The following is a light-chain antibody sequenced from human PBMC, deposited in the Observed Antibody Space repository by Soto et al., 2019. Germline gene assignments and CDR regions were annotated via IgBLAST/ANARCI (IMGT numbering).Light chain of an antibody. CDR1: QSVSSN. J-gene: IGKJ1*01. Sequence: EIVMTQSPATLSVSPGERATLSCRASQSVSSNLVWYQQKPGQAPRLLIYGASTRATGIPAKFSGSGSGTEFTLTISSLQSEDFAVYYCQQYNNWPPVTFGQGTKVDI. CDR2: GAS. V-gene: IGKV3-15*01. CDR3: QQYNNWPPVT.